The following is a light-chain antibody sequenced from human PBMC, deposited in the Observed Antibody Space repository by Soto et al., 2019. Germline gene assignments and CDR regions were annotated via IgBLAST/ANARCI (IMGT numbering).Light chain of an antibody. J-gene: IGLJ1*01. CDR1: SPNVGTNP. V-gene: IGLV1-44*01. Sequence: QSVLTQPPSASGTPGQTVTISCSMSSPNVGTNPVAWYQQLPGTAPKLLIYTNSQRPLGVPVRFSGSKSGTSASLAISGLQSEDEGDYYCATWDDNVYVFGTGTKVTVL. CDR2: TNS. CDR3: ATWDDNVYV.